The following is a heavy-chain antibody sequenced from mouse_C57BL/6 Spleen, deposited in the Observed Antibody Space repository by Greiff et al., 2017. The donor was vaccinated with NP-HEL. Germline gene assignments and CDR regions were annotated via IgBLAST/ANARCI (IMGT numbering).Heavy chain of an antibody. Sequence: QVQLQQPGAELVKPGASVKMSCKASGYTFTSYWITWVKQRPGQGLEWIGDIYPGSGSTNYNEKFKSKATLTVDPSSSTAYMQLSSLTSEDSAVYNWSRKWTYGSSYFDYWGQGTTLTVSS. CDR2: IYPGSGST. D-gene: IGHD1-1*01. V-gene: IGHV1-55*01. J-gene: IGHJ2*01. CDR1: GYTFTSYW. CDR3: SRKWTYGSSYFDY.